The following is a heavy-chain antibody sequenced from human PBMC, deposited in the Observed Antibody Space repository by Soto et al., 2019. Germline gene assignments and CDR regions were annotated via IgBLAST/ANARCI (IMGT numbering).Heavy chain of an antibody. D-gene: IGHD3-10*01. CDR1: GYSIRSGYY. J-gene: IGHJ4*01. CDR3: AALWFGELAFNY. CDR2: VYHNGIM. Sequence: KTSETLSLTCIVSGYSIRSGYYWGCVRQAPGKGLEWLGSVYHNGIMFHNPSFQSRVTISVDTSKNQFSLNLRSVTAADTAVYYCAALWFGELAFNYWGHGILVTVSS. V-gene: IGHV4-38-2*02.